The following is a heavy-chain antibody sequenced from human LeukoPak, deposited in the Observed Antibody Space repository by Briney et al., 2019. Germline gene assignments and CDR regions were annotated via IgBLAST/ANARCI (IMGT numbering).Heavy chain of an antibody. CDR1: GFTFSSYG. Sequence: GGSLRLSCAASGFTFSSYGMHWVRQAPGQGLEWMGWINPNSGGTNYAQKFQGRVTMTRDTSISTAYMELSRLRSDDTAVYYCARDYYDSSGYNRFDYWGQGTLVTVSS. CDR3: ARDYYDSSGYNRFDY. J-gene: IGHJ4*02. V-gene: IGHV1-2*02. CDR2: INPNSGGT. D-gene: IGHD3-22*01.